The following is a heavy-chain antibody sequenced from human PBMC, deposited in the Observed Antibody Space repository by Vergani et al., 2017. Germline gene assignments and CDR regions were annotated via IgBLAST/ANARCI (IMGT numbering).Heavy chain of an antibody. CDR3: ARVGSDYGVPTAVYFDY. CDR2: IEHSGST. CDR1: GGSISRGGYY. V-gene: IGHV4-31*03. J-gene: IGHJ4*02. Sequence: QVQLQESCPGLVKPSQTLSITCTVSGGSISRGGYYWSWIGQHPGKGLDWIGEIEHSGSTNYNPSLKSRVTISVDTSKNQFSLKLSSVTAADTAVYYCARVGSDYGVPTAVYFDYWGQGTLVTVSS. D-gene: IGHD4-17*01.